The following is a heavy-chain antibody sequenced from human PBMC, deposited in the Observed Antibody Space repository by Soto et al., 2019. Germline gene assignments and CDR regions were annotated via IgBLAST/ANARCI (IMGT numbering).Heavy chain of an antibody. Sequence: QVQLVESGGGLVKPGGSLRLPCEASGLTFSNSYLSWIRQAQGKGLEWLSYISSSSSYINYADSVKGRFTISRDNAKNSLYLQMSRLRAEDTAVYYCAREGPGSSSWYVDSWGQGTLVTVSS. J-gene: IGHJ4*02. CDR3: AREGPGSSSWYVDS. D-gene: IGHD6-13*01. CDR1: GLTFSNSY. CDR2: ISSSSSYI. V-gene: IGHV3-11*05.